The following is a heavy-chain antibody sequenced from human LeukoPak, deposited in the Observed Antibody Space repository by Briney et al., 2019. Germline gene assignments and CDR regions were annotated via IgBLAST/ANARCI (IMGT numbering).Heavy chain of an antibody. CDR2: ISSSGGTT. J-gene: IGHJ4*02. CDR1: GFTSSSFA. V-gene: IGHV3-23*01. CDR3: AKTQGFFDH. Sequence: PGGSLRLSCVASGFTSSSFAMSWVRQAPGKGLEWVSSISSSGGTTFYADSVKGRFTISRDLFKKTVHLEMKAMRAEDTAIYYCAKTQGFFDHWGQGSLVSVSS.